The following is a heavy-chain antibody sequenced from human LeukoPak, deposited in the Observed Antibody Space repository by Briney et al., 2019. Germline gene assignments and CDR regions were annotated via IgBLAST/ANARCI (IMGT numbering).Heavy chain of an antibody. CDR3: ARVFFGDTAMVSRFNWFDP. Sequence: SVKVSCKASGGTFSSYAISWVRQAPGQGLEWMGGIIPIFGTSNYAQKFQGRVTITADESTSTAYMELSSLRSEDTAVYYCARVFFGDTAMVSRFNWFDPWGQGTLVTVSS. V-gene: IGHV1-69*01. D-gene: IGHD5-18*01. CDR1: GGTFSSYA. CDR2: IIPIFGTS. J-gene: IGHJ5*02.